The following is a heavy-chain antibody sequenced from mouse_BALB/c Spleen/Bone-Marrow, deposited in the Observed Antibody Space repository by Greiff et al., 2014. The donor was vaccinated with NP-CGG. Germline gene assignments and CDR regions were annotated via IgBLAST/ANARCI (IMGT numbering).Heavy chain of an antibody. J-gene: IGHJ4*01. Sequence: QVQLQQSGAELVKPGASVKLSCKASGYTFTSYYMYWVKQRPGQGLEWIGEINPNNDGTNFNEKFKSKATLTVDKSSSTAYMQLSSLTSEASAVYYCARAAYDPYAMDYWGQGTSVTVSS. CDR3: ARAAYDPYAMDY. D-gene: IGHD2-3*01. CDR1: GYTFTSYY. CDR2: INPNNDGT. V-gene: IGHV1S81*02.